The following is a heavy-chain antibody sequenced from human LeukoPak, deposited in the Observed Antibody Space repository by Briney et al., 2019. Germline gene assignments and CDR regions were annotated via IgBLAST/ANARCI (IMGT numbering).Heavy chain of an antibody. Sequence: SVKVSCKASGGTFTSSGISWVRQAPGQGLEWMGGIISFFGAAHYIQKFQGRLTITADESTSTAYMELSSLTSEDTAVYYCARGYYYMDVWGKGTTVTVSS. V-gene: IGHV1-69*13. CDR2: IISFFGAA. CDR1: GGTFTSSG. J-gene: IGHJ6*03. CDR3: ARGYYYMDV.